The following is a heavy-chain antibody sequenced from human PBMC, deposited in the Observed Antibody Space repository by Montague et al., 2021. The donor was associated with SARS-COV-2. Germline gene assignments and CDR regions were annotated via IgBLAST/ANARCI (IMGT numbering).Heavy chain of an antibody. CDR3: VRATLYMDV. V-gene: IGHV3-48*03. CDR1: GFTFSFYE. J-gene: IGHJ6*03. Sequence: SLRLSCAASGFTFSFYEMNWVRQAPGKGLEWISKIINSGSSTYYADSVKGRFTISRDNTKNSLYLQMNSLRAEDTAVYYCVRATLYMDVWDEGTTVAVSS. CDR2: IINSGSST.